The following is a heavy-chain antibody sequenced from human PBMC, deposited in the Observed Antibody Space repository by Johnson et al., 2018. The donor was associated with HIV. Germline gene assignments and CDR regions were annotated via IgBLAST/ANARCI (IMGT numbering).Heavy chain of an antibody. V-gene: IGHV3-53*01. Sequence: EVQLVESGGGLIQPGGSLRLSCAASGFTVSSNCMSWVRQAPGKGLEWVSFIYSGGSTYYADSVKGRFTISRDNSENTLYLQMNSLRAEDTAVYYCARAPSDYSNYGNDAFEIWGQGTIDTVSS. CDR3: ARAPSDYSNYGNDAFEI. CDR2: IYSGGST. D-gene: IGHD4-11*01. CDR1: GFTVSSNC. J-gene: IGHJ3*02.